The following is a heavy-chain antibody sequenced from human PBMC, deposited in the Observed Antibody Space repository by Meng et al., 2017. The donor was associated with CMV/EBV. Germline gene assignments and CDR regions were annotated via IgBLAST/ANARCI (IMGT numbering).Heavy chain of an antibody. J-gene: IGHJ5*02. CDR2: INQDGTEK. D-gene: IGHD3-3*01. CDR1: GSTFSDSW. CDR3: ARAALWSGSIWFDP. V-gene: IGHV3-7*01. Sequence: GESLKISCGASGSTFSDSWMSWVRQAPGKGLEWVANINQDGTEKYYVDSVKGRFTISRDNAKNSLYLQMNSLRAEDTAMYYCARAALWSGSIWFDPWGQGTLVTVSS.